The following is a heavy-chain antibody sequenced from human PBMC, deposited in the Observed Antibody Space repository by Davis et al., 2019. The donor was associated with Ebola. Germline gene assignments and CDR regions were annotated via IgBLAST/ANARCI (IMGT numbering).Heavy chain of an antibody. CDR3: ARLGQLSDAHFAD. Sequence: GESLKTSCRTSGYNFTNFWIAWVRQMPGKGLESMGILYPGDSNIIYSPSFLGHVTFSADKSIKTAYLQWGSLKASDTALYFCARLGQLSDAHFADWGQGTLVTVSS. J-gene: IGHJ4*02. V-gene: IGHV5-51*01. CDR2: LYPGDSNI. CDR1: GYNFTNFW. D-gene: IGHD1-1*01.